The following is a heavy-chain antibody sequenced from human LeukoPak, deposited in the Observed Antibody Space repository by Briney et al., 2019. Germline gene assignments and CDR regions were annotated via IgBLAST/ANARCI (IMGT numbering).Heavy chain of an antibody. V-gene: IGHV4-34*01. J-gene: IGHJ4*02. CDR2: INHSGSN. CDR1: GGPFSGYY. D-gene: IGHD3-3*01. CDR3: ARVTRYYDFWSGYPYYFDY. Sequence: SETLSLTCAVYGGPFSGYYWSWIRQPPGKGLEWIGEINHSGSNNYNPSLKSRVTISVVTSKNQFSLKLSSVTAADTAVYYCARVTRYYDFWSGYPYYFDYWGQGTLVTVSS.